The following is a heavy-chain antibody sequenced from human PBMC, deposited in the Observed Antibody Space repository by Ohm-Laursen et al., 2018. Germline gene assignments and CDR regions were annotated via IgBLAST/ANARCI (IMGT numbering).Heavy chain of an antibody. CDR2: IKSKTDGGTT. V-gene: IGHV3-15*01. D-gene: IGHD3-22*01. CDR1: GFTFSNAW. J-gene: IGHJ4*02. Sequence: GSLRLSCAASGFTFSNAWMSWVRQAPGKGLEWVGRIKSKTDGGTTDYAAPVKGRFTISRDDSRNTLYLQMNSLKTDDTAVYYCTVPHHDSGYSKFDYWGQGTLVTVSS. CDR3: TVPHHDSGYSKFDY.